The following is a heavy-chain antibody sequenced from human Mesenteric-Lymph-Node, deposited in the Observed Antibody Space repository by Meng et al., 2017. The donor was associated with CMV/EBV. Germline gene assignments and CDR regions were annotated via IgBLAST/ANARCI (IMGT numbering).Heavy chain of an antibody. V-gene: IGHV1-18*01. CDR1: GYTFSSYG. J-gene: IGHJ4*02. CDR2: IRTYNGNS. D-gene: IGHD5-12*01. CDR3: ARDYKTYSGYDFDY. Sequence: YGYTFSSYGRSWVRQAPGQGHEWMGWIRTYNGNSNYARKIQGRVTITKDTSTSKAYMELRSLRSDDTAVYYCARDYKTYSGYDFDYWGQGTLVTVSS.